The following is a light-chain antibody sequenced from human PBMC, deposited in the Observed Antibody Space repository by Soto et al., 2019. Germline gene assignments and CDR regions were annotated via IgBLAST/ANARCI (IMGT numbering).Light chain of an antibody. CDR1: SSDVGGYNH. J-gene: IGLJ2*01. CDR2: GVD. V-gene: IGLV2-14*01. Sequence: QSALTQPASVSGSPGQSIAISCTGTSSDVGGYNHVSWYQQYPGKAPKLIIYGVDNRPSGVSDRFSGSKSGTSASLDITGLQAEDEAEYFCQSYDSSLTVVFGGGTKLTVL. CDR3: QSYDSSLTVV.